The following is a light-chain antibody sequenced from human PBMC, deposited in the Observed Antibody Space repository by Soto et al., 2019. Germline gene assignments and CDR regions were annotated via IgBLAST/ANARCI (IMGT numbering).Light chain of an antibody. CDR2: RND. CDR1: TSNIGSNY. Sequence: QPVLTQPPSASGTPGQRVTISCSGNTSNIGSNYVYWYQQLPGTAPKLLIHRNDQWPSGVPARFSGSASGTSASLAINGLRSEDEADYYCAAWDDSLSVLVFGGGTKLTVL. CDR3: AAWDDSLSVLV. J-gene: IGLJ2*01. V-gene: IGLV1-47*01.